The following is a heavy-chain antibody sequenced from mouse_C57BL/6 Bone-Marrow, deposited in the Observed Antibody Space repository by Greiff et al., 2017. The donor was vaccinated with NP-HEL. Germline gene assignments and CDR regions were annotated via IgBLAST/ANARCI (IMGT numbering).Heavy chain of an antibody. V-gene: IGHV14-2*01. CDR2: IDPEDGET. Sequence: EVKLVESGAELVKPGASVKLSCTASGFNIKDYYMHWVKQRTEQGLEWIGRIDPEDGETKYAPKFQGKATITADTSSNTAYLQLSSLTSEDTAVYYCASYYYDYEGGVDYWGQGTTLTVSS. CDR1: GFNIKDYY. CDR3: ASYYYDYEGGVDY. D-gene: IGHD2-4*01. J-gene: IGHJ2*01.